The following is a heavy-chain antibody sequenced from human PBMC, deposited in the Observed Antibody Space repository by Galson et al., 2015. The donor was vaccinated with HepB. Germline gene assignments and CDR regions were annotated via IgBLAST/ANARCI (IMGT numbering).Heavy chain of an antibody. Sequence: SLRLSCAASGFTFSNYNMNWVRQAPGKGLEWVSYISSSSGTIHYADSVKGRFTISRDNAKNSLYLQMNSLRDEDTAVYYCARGRSPRTRRGCFQDWGQGTLVTVSS. J-gene: IGHJ4*03. CDR3: ARGRSPRTRRGCFQD. D-gene: IGHD1-1*01. V-gene: IGHV3-48*02. CDR2: ISSSSGTI. CDR1: GFTFSNYN.